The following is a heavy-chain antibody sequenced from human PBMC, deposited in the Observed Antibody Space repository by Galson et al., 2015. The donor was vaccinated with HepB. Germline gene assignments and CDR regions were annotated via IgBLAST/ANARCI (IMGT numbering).Heavy chain of an antibody. D-gene: IGHD6-6*01. CDR3: VREWGRSSAGPPWFSP. CDR2: IRNKRTRFAT. Sequence: SLRLSCAASGFTFGDHSMDWVRQTPGKGLEWVGRIRNKRTRFATEYAASVRGRFTISRDDSNNVLYLQLSSVKVDDTAVYFCVREWGRSSAGPPWFSPWGQGTRVTVSS. V-gene: IGHV3-72*01. J-gene: IGHJ5*02. CDR1: GFTFGDHS.